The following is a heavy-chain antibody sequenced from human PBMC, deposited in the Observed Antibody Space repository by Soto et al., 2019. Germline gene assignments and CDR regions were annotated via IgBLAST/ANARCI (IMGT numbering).Heavy chain of an antibody. CDR3: ARENVDTAMVPWFDP. D-gene: IGHD5-18*01. Sequence: QVQLVQSGAEVKNPGSSVKVSCKASGGTFSSYAISWVRQAPGQGLEWMGGIITIFGTANYAQKFQGRVTITADESTSTAYMELSSLRSEDTAVYYCARENVDTAMVPWFDPWGQGTLVTVSS. CDR2: IITIFGTA. J-gene: IGHJ5*02. V-gene: IGHV1-69*12. CDR1: GGTFSSYA.